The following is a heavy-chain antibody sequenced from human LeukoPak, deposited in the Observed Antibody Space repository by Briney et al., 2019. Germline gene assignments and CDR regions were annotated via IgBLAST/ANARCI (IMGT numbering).Heavy chain of an antibody. Sequence: SETLSLTCTVSGGSISSYYWSWIRQPPGKGLEWIGYIYYSGSTNYNPSLKSRVTISVDTSKNQFSLKLSSVTAADTAVYYCARGHCSGGSCYADFDYWGQGTLVTVSS. CDR1: GGSISSYY. J-gene: IGHJ4*02. CDR2: IYYSGST. D-gene: IGHD2-15*01. CDR3: ARGHCSGGSCYADFDY. V-gene: IGHV4-59*01.